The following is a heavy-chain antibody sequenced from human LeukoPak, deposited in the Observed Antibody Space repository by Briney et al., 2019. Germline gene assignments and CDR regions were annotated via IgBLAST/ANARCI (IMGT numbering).Heavy chain of an antibody. CDR2: ISYDGSNK. CDR3: ASTSPGIAAAGPIDY. J-gene: IGHJ4*02. CDR1: GFTFSSYA. D-gene: IGHD6-13*01. Sequence: AGRSLRLSCAASGFTFSSYAMHWVRQAPGKGLEWVAVISYDGSNKYYADSVKGRFTVSRDNSKNTLYLQMNSLRAEDTAVYYCASTSPGIAAAGPIDYWGQGTLVTVSS. V-gene: IGHV3-30*04.